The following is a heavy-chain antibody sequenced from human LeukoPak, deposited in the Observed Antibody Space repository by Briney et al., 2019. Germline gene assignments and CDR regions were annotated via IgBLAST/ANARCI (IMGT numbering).Heavy chain of an antibody. CDR2: ISSDGSGSST. J-gene: IGHJ4*02. Sequence: PGGSLRLSCAASGFTLSGSWMHWVRQAPGKGLLWVSRISSDGSGSSTMYADSVKGRFTISRDGAKNTLYLQMNSLRGEDTAVYYCVKSSGWPDYWGQGTLVTVSS. CDR3: VKSSGWPDY. D-gene: IGHD6-19*01. CDR1: GFTLSGSW. V-gene: IGHV3-74*03.